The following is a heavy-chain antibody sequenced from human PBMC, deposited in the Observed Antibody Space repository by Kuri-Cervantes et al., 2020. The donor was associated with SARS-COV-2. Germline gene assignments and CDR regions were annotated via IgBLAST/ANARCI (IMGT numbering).Heavy chain of an antibody. CDR3: ARTFSSPNAFDI. D-gene: IGHD6-13*01. J-gene: IGHJ3*02. CDR1: GYSFSSYW. V-gene: IGHV5-51*01. Sequence: KVSCKGSGYSFSSYWIAWVRQVPGKGLECMGIIYPGDSDTTYSPSFQGQVTISADKSISTAYLQWSSLKASDTAMYYCARTFSSPNAFDIWGQGTMVTVSS. CDR2: IYPGDSDT.